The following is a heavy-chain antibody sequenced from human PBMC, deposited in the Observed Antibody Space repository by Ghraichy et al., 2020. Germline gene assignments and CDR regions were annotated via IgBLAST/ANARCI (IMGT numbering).Heavy chain of an antibody. J-gene: IGHJ4*02. D-gene: IGHD3-22*01. CDR3: AHTTEIKYYYDSSGYYYFDY. Sequence: SGPTLVKPTQTLTLTCTFSGFSLSTSGVGVGWIRQPPGKALEWLALIYWDDDKRYSPSLKSRLTITKDTSKNQVVLTMTNMDPVDTATYYCAHTTEIKYYYDSSGYYYFDYWGQGTLVTVSS. CDR2: IYWDDDK. CDR1: GFSLSTSGVG. V-gene: IGHV2-5*02.